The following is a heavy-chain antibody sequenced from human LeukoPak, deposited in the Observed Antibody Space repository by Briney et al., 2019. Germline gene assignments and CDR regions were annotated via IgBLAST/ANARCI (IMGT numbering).Heavy chain of an antibody. CDR1: GGSISSGGYY. CDR2: IYHSGST. CDR3: ARGNYYGSGSYYLRPASH. V-gene: IGHV4-30-2*01. Sequence: SETLSLTCTASGGSISSGGYYWSWIRQPPGKGLEWIGYIYHSGSTYYNPSLKSRVTISVDRSKNQFSLKLSSVTAADTAVYYCARGNYYGSGSYYLRPASHWGQGTLVTVSS. D-gene: IGHD3-10*01. J-gene: IGHJ4*02.